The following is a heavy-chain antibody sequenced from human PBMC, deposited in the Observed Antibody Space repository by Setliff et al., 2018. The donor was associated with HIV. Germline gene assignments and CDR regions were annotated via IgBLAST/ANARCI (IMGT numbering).Heavy chain of an antibody. V-gene: IGHV4-61*01. CDR1: GGSVGSGSYY. CDR2: IYYSGIT. Sequence: SETLSLTCTVSGGSVGSGSYYWSWIRQSPGKGLEWIGYIYYSGITTYNPSLKSRVTISVDTSKNQFSLRLSSVTAADRAVYYCARGGGPDTNFDLWGQGTLVTVSS. J-gene: IGHJ4*02. D-gene: IGHD5-18*01. CDR3: ARGGGPDTNFDL.